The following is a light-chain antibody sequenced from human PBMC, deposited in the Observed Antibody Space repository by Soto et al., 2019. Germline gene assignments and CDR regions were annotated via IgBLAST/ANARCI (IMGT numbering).Light chain of an antibody. CDR1: SSNIGAGYD. V-gene: IGLV1-40*01. J-gene: IGLJ2*01. CDR2: DNS. CDR3: SSYTSIITVV. Sequence: QSVLTQPASVSGAPGQRVTISCTGGSSNIGAGYDVHWYRQLPGTAPELLIYDNSNRPSGVPARFSGSKSGTSASLAITGLQADDEADYYCSSYTSIITVVFGGGTKLTVL.